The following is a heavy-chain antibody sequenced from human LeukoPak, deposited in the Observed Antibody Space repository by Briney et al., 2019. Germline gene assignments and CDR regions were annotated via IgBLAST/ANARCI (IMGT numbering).Heavy chain of an antibody. J-gene: IGHJ4*02. V-gene: IGHV3-9*01. CDR2: ISWNSGSI. Sequence: PGGSLRLSCAASGFTFDDYAMHWVRQAPGKGLEWVSGISWNSGSIGYADSVKGRFTISRDNAKNTLYLQMNSLRAEDTAVYYCAKVATPPLGPFDYWGQGTLVTVSS. CDR3: AKVATPPLGPFDY. D-gene: IGHD5-12*01. CDR1: GFTFDDYA.